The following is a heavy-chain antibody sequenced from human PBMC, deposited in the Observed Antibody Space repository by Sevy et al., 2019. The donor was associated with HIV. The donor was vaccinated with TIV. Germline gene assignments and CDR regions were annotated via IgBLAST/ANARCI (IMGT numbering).Heavy chain of an antibody. CDR2: INPNSGGT. D-gene: IGHD2-21*01. V-gene: IGHV1-2*02. Sequence: ASVKVSCKASGYTFTGYYMHWVRQAPGQGFEWMGWINPNSGGTNYAQKFQGRVTMTRDTSISTAYMELGRLRSDETTVYYCARVFRPGYWGQGTLVTVSS. CDR1: GYTFTGYY. J-gene: IGHJ4*02. CDR3: ARVFRPGY.